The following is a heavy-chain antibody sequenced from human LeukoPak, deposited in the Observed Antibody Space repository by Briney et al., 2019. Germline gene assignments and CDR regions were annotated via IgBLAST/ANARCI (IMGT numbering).Heavy chain of an antibody. CDR3: ARGTRVSRDFQH. Sequence: SETLSLTCTVSGGSISSGGYYWSWIRQHPGKGLEWIGYIYYSGSTYYNPSLKSRVTISVDTSRNQFSLKLSSVTAADTAVYYCARGTRVSRDFQHWGQGTLVTVSS. J-gene: IGHJ1*01. V-gene: IGHV4-31*03. CDR2: IYYSGST. D-gene: IGHD6-13*01. CDR1: GGSISSGGYY.